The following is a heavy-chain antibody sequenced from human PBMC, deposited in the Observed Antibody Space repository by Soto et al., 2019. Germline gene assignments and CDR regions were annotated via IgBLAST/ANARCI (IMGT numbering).Heavy chain of an antibody. J-gene: IGHJ3*02. V-gene: IGHV3-30-3*01. D-gene: IGHD3-22*01. CDR2: ISYDGSNK. CDR3: ARTHRRITMIVVVTRGNAFDI. Sequence: QVQLVESGGGVVQPGRSLRLSCAASGFTFSSYAMHWVRQAPGKGLEWVAVISYDGSNKYYADSVKGRFTISRDNSMNTLYLQMNSLRAEDTAVYYCARTHRRITMIVVVTRGNAFDIWGQGTMVTVSS. CDR1: GFTFSSYA.